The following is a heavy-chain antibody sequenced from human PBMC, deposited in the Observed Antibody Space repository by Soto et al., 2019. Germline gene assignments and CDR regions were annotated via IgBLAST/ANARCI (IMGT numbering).Heavy chain of an antibody. CDR2: SYPGDSDT. J-gene: IGHJ4*02. V-gene: IGHV5-51*01. D-gene: IGHD3-22*01. Sequence: PGESLKISCKGSGYSFIDYWIGWVRQVPGKGLEWMGISYPGDSDTRYSPSFQGQVTISADKSISTAYLRWSSLKASDTAMYYCARRTYDSSGYPSGFDYWGQGTLVTVSS. CDR3: ARRTYDSSGYPSGFDY. CDR1: GYSFIDYW.